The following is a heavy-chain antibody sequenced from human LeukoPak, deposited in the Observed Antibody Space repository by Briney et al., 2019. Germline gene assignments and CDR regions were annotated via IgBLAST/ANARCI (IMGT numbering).Heavy chain of an antibody. CDR2: INPNSGGT. Sequence: ASVKVSCKASGYTFTSYYMHWVRQAPGQGLEWMGWINPNSGGTNYAQKFQGRVTMTRDTSISTAYMELSRLRSDDTAVYYCASGGIVVVPAAIRWHYYGMDVWGQGTTVTVSS. V-gene: IGHV1-2*02. CDR1: GYTFTSYY. CDR3: ASGGIVVVPAAIRWHYYGMDV. J-gene: IGHJ6*02. D-gene: IGHD2-2*02.